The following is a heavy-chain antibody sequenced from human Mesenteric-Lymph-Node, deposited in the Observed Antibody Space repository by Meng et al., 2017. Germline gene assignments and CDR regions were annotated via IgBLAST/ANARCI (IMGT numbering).Heavy chain of an antibody. CDR2: IIPIFGTA. D-gene: IGHD6-6*01. CDR3: ARGALSSSSYRLHFDY. J-gene: IGHJ4*02. CDR1: GYTFTGYY. Sequence: QVQSVQSGAEVKKPGASVKVSCTASGYTFTGYYMHWVRQAPGQGLEWMGRIIPIFGTANYAQKFQGRVTITADESTSTAYMELSSLRSEDTAVYYCARGALSSSSYRLHFDYWGQGTLVTVSS. V-gene: IGHV1-69*01.